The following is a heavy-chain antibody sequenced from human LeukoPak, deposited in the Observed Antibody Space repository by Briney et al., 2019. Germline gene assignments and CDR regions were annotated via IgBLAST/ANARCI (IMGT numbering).Heavy chain of an antibody. CDR3: STVYYYYGSSVDY. CDR2: IKSKSDGGTA. Sequence: GVSLRLSCAASGFTFSNAWMRWVRQAPGKGLEWVGRIKSKSDGGTADYAAPVKGRFTISRDDSTNTLYLQMNSLKTEDTAVYYCSTVYYYYGSSVDYWGQGTLVTVSS. D-gene: IGHD3-22*01. V-gene: IGHV3-15*01. J-gene: IGHJ4*02. CDR1: GFTFSNAW.